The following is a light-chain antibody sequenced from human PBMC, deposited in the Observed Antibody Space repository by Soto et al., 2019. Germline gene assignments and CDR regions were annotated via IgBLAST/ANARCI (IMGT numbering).Light chain of an antibody. CDR3: QQSYSPSIT. Sequence: FALSASIGDTVTSTSRASQSISSYLNWYHQKPGQAPNLLIYTASSLQSGVPSRFSGSGSGTEFTLTISSLQPEDFATYYCQQSYSPSITFGQGTRLEI. J-gene: IGKJ5*01. CDR1: QSISSY. V-gene: IGKV1-39*01. CDR2: TAS.